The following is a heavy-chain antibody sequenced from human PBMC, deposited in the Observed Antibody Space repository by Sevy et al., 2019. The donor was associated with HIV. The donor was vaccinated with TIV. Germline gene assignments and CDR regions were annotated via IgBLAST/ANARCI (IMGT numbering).Heavy chain of an antibody. CDR2: ISKDGRTK. J-gene: IGHJ6*02. V-gene: IGHV3-30*18. Sequence: GGSLRLSCAASGFTFNSYAMHWVRQAPGKGLEWVAVISKDGRTKYYAESVKGRFTISRDNSKNTLNLQMNSLRAEDTAVFYCAKDLCTGDVCENYYYALEIWGQGTTVTVSS. CDR1: GFTFNSYA. CDR3: AKDLCTGDVCENYYYALEI. D-gene: IGHD2-8*02.